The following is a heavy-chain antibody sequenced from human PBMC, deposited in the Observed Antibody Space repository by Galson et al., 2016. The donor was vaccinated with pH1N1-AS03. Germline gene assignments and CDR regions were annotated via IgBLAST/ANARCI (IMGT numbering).Heavy chain of an antibody. CDR2: INPDGSPT. V-gene: IGHV3-74*01. Sequence: SLRLSCAASGFTFSNYWMQWVRQAPGKGLVSVSRINPDGSPTNYADSVKGRFTISRDNAQNSLYLQMSSLRAEDTATYYCARGGRSTSWYWRDWGRGARVTVSS. D-gene: IGHD2-8*02. CDR3: ARGGRSTSWYWRD. CDR1: GFTFSNYW. J-gene: IGHJ4*02.